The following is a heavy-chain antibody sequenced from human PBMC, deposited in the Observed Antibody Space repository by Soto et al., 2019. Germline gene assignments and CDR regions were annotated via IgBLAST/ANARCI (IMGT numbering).Heavy chain of an antibody. D-gene: IGHD4-17*01. J-gene: IGHJ3*02. CDR3: ARVGTVTTAAFDI. Sequence: GGSLRLSCAASGFTSSSYSMNWVRQAPGKGLEWVSSISSSSSYIYYADSVKGRFTISRDNAKNSLYLQMNSLRAEDTAVYYCARVGTVTTAAFDIWGQGTMVTVSS. CDR2: ISSSSSYI. CDR1: GFTSSSYS. V-gene: IGHV3-21*01.